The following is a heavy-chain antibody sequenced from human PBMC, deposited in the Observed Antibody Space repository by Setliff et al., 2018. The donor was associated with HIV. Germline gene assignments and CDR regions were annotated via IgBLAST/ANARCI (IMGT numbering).Heavy chain of an antibody. D-gene: IGHD6-6*01. CDR3: ARGGGTSSPIDYHYYIDV. V-gene: IGHV4-39*01. CDR1: GDSISSSIYY. CDR2: IYYTGSP. J-gene: IGHJ6*03. Sequence: SETLSLTCTVSGDSISSSIYYWGWVRQPPGKGLEWIGGIYYTGSPFYNPSLKRRVTISVEPSNTQFSLKLSSVTAADTTVYYCARGGGTSSPIDYHYYIDVWGKGTTVTVSS.